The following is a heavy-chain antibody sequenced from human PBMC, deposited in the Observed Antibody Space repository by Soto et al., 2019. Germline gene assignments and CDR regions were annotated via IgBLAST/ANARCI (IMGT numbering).Heavy chain of an antibody. CDR1: GFTFSSYA. CDR3: AKLGGSIVVVPAAIGYYMDV. CDR2: ISGSGGST. J-gene: IGHJ6*03. V-gene: IGHV3-23*01. D-gene: IGHD2-2*01. Sequence: GGSLRLSCAASGFTFSSYAMSWVRQAPGKGLEWVSAISGSGGSTYYADSVKGRFTISRDNSKNTLYLQMNSLRAEDTAVYYCAKLGGSIVVVPAAIGYYMDVWGKGTTVTVS.